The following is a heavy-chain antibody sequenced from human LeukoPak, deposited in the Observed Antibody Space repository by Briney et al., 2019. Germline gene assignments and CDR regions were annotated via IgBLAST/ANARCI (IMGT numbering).Heavy chain of an antibody. J-gene: IGHJ4*02. CDR1: GFTFSSFG. CDR3: AKDASSGFEY. CDR2: IRYDGNNE. Sequence: TGGSLRLSCAASGFTFSSFGMHWVRQAPGKGLEWVAFIRYDGNNEYYADSVKGRFTISRDNSKNTLFLQMNSLRAEDTAVYYCAKDASSGFEYWGQGTLVRVSS. D-gene: IGHD3-22*01. V-gene: IGHV3-30*02.